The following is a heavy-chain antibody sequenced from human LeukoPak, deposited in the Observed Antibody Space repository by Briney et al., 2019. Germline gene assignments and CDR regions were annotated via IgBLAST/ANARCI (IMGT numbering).Heavy chain of an antibody. D-gene: IGHD3-22*01. CDR1: GGSISSSSYY. V-gene: IGHV4-39*07. J-gene: IGHJ2*01. Sequence: PSETLSLTCTVSGGSISSSSYYWSWIRQPPGKGLEWIGEINHSGSTNYNPSLKSRVTISVDTSKNQFSLKLSSVTAADTAVYYCARGYSDDSSGYYYEPLWYFDLWGRGTLVTVSS. CDR3: ARGYSDDSSGYYYEPLWYFDL. CDR2: INHSGST.